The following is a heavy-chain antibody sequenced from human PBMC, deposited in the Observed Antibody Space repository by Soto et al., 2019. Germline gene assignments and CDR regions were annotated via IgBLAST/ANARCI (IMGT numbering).Heavy chain of an antibody. Sequence: GGSLRLSCAASGFTFSGSAIHWVRQASGKGLEWVGRIRSKANSYATAYAASVKGRFTISRDDSKNTAYLQMNSLKTEDTAVYYCTRPIPRYYYDSSGYYYSVAFDYWGQGTLVTVSS. J-gene: IGHJ4*02. V-gene: IGHV3-73*01. CDR1: GFTFSGSA. CDR3: TRPIPRYYYDSSGYYYSVAFDY. D-gene: IGHD3-22*01. CDR2: IRSKANSYAT.